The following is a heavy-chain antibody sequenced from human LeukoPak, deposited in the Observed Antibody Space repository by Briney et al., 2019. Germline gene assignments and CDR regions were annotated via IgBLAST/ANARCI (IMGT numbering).Heavy chain of an antibody. CDR3: ARCSSGSLIGGSGSSHY. CDR2: INPNSGGT. Sequence: ASVKVSCKASGYTFTGYYMHWVRQAPGQGLEWMGRINPNSGGTNYAQKFQGRVTMTRDTSISTAYMELSRLRSDDTAVYYCARCSSGSLIGGSGSSHYWGQGTLVTVSS. V-gene: IGHV1-2*06. CDR1: GYTFTGYY. D-gene: IGHD3-10*01. J-gene: IGHJ4*02.